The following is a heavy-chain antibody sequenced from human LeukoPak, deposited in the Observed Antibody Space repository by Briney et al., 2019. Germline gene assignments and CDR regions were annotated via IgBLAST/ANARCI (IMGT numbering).Heavy chain of an antibody. D-gene: IGHD6-13*01. CDR1: GGTFSSYA. J-gene: IGHJ3*02. CDR3: ASRSGRWYINAFDI. Sequence: SVKVSCKASGGTFSSYAISWVRQAPGQGLEWMGGIIPIFGTANYAQKFQGRVSITADESTSTAYMELSSLRSEDTAVYYCASRSGRWYINAFDIWGQGTMVTVSS. V-gene: IGHV1-69*13. CDR2: IIPIFGTA.